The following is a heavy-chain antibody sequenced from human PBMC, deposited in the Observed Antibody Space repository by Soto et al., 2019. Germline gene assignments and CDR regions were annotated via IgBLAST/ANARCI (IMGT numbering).Heavy chain of an antibody. J-gene: IGHJ4*02. CDR1: GFTFSSYG. V-gene: IGHV3-33*01. Sequence: GGSLRLSCAASGFTFSSYGMHWVRQAPGKGLEWVAVIWYDGSNKYYADSVKGRFTISRDNSKNKLYLQMNSLRAEDTAVYYCAREHQPDFDWLPYNPPLDYWGQGTLVTVSS. D-gene: IGHD3-9*01. CDR2: IWYDGSNK. CDR3: AREHQPDFDWLPYNPPLDY.